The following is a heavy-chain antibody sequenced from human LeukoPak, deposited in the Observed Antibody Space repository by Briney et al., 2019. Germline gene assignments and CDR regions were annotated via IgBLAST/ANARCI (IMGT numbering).Heavy chain of an antibody. D-gene: IGHD1-26*01. V-gene: IGHV3-30-3*01. CDR2: ISYDGSNK. J-gene: IGHJ4*02. CDR3: AREGSSPTFDY. CDR1: GFTFSSYA. Sequence: GRSLRLSCAASGFTFSSYAMDWVRQAPGKGLEWVAVISYDGSNKYYADSVKGRFTISRDNSKNTLYLQMNSLRAEDTAVYYCAREGSSPTFDYWGQGTLVTVSS.